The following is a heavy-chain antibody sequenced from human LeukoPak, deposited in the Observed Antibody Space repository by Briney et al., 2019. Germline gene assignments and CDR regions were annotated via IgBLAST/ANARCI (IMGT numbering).Heavy chain of an antibody. CDR2: IYYSGST. CDR1: GYSISSGYY. CDR3: ARGLAAALDY. J-gene: IGHJ4*02. Sequence: KTSETLSLTCAVSGYSISSGYYWGWIRQPPGKGLEWIGYIYYSGSTNYNPSLKSRVTISVDTAKNQVSLKLSSVTAADTAVYYCARGLAAALDYWGQGTLVTVSS. V-gene: IGHV4-61*01. D-gene: IGHD6-25*01.